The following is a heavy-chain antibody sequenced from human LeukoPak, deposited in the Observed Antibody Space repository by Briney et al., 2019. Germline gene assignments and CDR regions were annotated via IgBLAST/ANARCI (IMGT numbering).Heavy chain of an antibody. Sequence: PGRSLRLSCAASGFTFSNYGIHWVRLAPGKGLEWVAVISYDGSNKYYADSVKGRFTISRDNSKNTLYLQMNSLRAEDTAVYYCAKDASPGPDYDYSALGDYWGQGTLVTVSS. D-gene: IGHD3-16*01. CDR3: AKDASPGPDYDYSALGDY. V-gene: IGHV3-30*18. CDR1: GFTFSNYG. J-gene: IGHJ4*02. CDR2: ISYDGSNK.